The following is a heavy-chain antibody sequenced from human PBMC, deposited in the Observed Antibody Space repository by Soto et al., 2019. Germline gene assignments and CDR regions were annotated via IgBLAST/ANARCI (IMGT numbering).Heavy chain of an antibody. J-gene: IGHJ3*02. CDR2: ISGSGGST. Sequence: LRLSCAASGFTFSSYAMSWVRQAPGKGLEWVSAISGSGGSTYYADSVKGRFTISRDNSKNTLYLQMNSLRAEDTAVYYCAKTYDFWSGYYNGGSFDAFDIWGQGTMVTVSS. V-gene: IGHV3-23*01. D-gene: IGHD3-3*01. CDR1: GFTFSSYA. CDR3: AKTYDFWSGYYNGGSFDAFDI.